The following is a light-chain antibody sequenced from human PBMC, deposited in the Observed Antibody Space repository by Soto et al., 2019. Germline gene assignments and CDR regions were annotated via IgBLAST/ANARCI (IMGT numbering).Light chain of an antibody. Sequence: QPVLTQSPSASASLGASVNLTCTLSSGHRSYTIAWHQQQPEKGPRHLMKLNSDGSHHKGDGIPDRFSGSRSGAERDLTISSLRSEDEADYYGQTWATDIRVFGGGTQLTVL. CDR3: QTWATDIRV. CDR1: SGHRSYT. J-gene: IGLJ2*01. V-gene: IGLV4-69*01. CDR2: LNSDGSH.